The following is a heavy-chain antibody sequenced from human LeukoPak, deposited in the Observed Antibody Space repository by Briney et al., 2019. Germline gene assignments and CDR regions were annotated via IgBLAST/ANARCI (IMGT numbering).Heavy chain of an antibody. CDR3: AKDGDYDTSAYSDY. CDR1: GFTFTTYA. Sequence: GGSLRLSCAASGFTFTTYAMNWVRQPPGKGLEWVSAVDGTGGSTWYADSVKGRFTISRDNSKRTLYLQMNSLGADDTAVYYCAKDGDYDTSAYSDYWGQGTLVTVSS. CDR2: VDGTGGST. J-gene: IGHJ4*02. D-gene: IGHD3-22*01. V-gene: IGHV3-23*01.